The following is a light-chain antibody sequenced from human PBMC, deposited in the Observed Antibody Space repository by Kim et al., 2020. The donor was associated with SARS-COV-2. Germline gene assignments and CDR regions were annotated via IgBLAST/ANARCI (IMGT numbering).Light chain of an antibody. CDR1: SSDVGGHNY. CDR3: NSYTSSTTFV. V-gene: IGLV2-14*03. Sequence: QSVLTQPASVSGSPGQSITISCTGTSSDVGGHNYVSWYQQHPGKAPKLIIYNVNNRPSGVSNRFSGSKSGNTASLTISGLQAEDEADYYCNSYTSSTTFVFGTGTKVTVL. CDR2: NVN. J-gene: IGLJ1*01.